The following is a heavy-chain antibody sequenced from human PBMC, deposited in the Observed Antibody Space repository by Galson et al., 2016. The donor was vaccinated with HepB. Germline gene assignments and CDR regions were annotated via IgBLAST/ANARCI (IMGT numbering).Heavy chain of an antibody. V-gene: IGHV1-24*01. CDR3: ATGVRREGIFGVVIMDAFDI. J-gene: IGHJ3*02. D-gene: IGHD3-3*01. Sequence: SVKVSCKVSGYTFTELSMHWVRQAPGKGLEWMGGFDPEDGKTIYAQKFQGRVTMTEDTSTDTAYMELSSLRSEDTAVYYCATGVRREGIFGVVIMDAFDIWGQGTMVTVSS. CDR2: FDPEDGKT. CDR1: GYTFTELS.